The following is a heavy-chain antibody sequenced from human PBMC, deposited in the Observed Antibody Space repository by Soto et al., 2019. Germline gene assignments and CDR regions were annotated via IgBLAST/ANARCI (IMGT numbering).Heavy chain of an antibody. J-gene: IGHJ4*02. V-gene: IGHV1-18*01. D-gene: IGHD3-16*01. CDR3: ARVGGTRPFDY. CDR1: GYTFTSYG. CDR2: ISTNNGKT. Sequence: QVQLVQSGAEVKKPGASVKVSCKASGYTFTSYGISWVRQAPGQGLEWMGWISTNNGKTIYAQKFQGRVTVTTDTSTTTAYMELRSLRSNDTAIYYCARVGGTRPFDYWAQGTLVTVSS.